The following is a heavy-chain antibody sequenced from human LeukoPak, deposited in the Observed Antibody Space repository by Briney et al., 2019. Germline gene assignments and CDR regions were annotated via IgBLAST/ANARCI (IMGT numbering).Heavy chain of an antibody. D-gene: IGHD3-3*01. CDR3: ARDRAYYDFWSGYYENDY. CDR2: ISSSSSTI. J-gene: IGHJ4*02. V-gene: IGHV3-48*02. CDR1: GFTFSSYS. Sequence: GSLRLSCAASGFTFSSYSMNWVRQAPGKGLEWVSYISSSSSTIYYADSVKGRFTISRDNAKNSLYLQMNSLRDEDTAVYYCARDRAYYDFWSGYYENDYWGQGTLVTVSS.